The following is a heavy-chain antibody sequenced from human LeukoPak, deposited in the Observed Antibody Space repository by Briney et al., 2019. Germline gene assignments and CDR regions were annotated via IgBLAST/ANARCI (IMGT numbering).Heavy chain of an antibody. D-gene: IGHD3-10*01. V-gene: IGHV3-23*01. CDR2: ISGSDGST. CDR1: GFTFSSYA. Sequence: PGGSLRLSCAASGFTFSSYAMSWVRQAPGKGLEWVSAISGSDGSTYYADSVKGRFTISRDNSKNTLYLQMNSLRAEDTAVYYCAREWTTYYYGSGSIYYYYYGMDVWGQGTTVTVSS. CDR3: AREWTTYYYGSGSIYYYYYGMDV. J-gene: IGHJ6*02.